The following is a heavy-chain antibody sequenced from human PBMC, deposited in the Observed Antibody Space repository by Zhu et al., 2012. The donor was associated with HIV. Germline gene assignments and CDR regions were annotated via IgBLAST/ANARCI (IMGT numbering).Heavy chain of an antibody. V-gene: IGHV4-39*01. CDR3: ARHPSRMLRGVITYYYYMDV. D-gene: IGHD3-10*01. CDR1: GGSITSSSYY. Sequence: QVQLQESGPGLVKPSETLSLTCTVSGGSITSSSYYWGWVRQPPGKGLEWIGNIYYSGSTNDNPSLKSRVTISVDMSKNQFSLKLNSVTAADTAVYYCARHPSRMLRGVITYYYYMDVWGKGTTVTVSS. CDR2: IYYSGST. J-gene: IGHJ6*03.